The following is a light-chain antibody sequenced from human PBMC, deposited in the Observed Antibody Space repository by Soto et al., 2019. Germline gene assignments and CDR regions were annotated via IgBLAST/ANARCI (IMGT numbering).Light chain of an antibody. J-gene: IGKJ2*01. CDR3: QQYNYWPPKYT. CDR1: QSVRSN. V-gene: IGKV3-15*01. Sequence: EIVMTQSPATLSVSPGERATLSCRASQSVRSNLAWYQQKPGQAPRLLIYGASTRAAGIPARFSGSGSGTEFTLTISSLQSEDFAVYYCQQYNYWPPKYTFGQGTKLDIK. CDR2: GAS.